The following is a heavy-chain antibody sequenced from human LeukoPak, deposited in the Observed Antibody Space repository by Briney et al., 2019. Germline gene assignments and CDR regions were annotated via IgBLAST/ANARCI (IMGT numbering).Heavy chain of an antibody. CDR3: AIVGATTGGY. J-gene: IGHJ4*02. CDR1: GFTFSSYA. CDR2: ISYDGSNK. Sequence: GGSLRLSCAASGFTFSSYAMHWVRQAPGKGLEWVAVISYDGSNKYYADSVKGRFTISRDNSKNTLYLQMNSLRAEDTAVYYCAIVGATTGGYWGQGTLVTVSS. V-gene: IGHV3-30*04. D-gene: IGHD1-26*01.